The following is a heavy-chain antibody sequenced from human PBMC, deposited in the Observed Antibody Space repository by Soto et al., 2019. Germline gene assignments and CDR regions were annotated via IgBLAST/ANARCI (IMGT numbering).Heavy chain of an antibody. J-gene: IGHJ6*02. V-gene: IGHV1-18*04. CDR1: GYTFTSHG. CDR3: ARARYCASPSCYKHYYYGMDT. D-gene: IGHD2-2*02. Sequence: QDQLVQSGAEVKKPGASVKISCEASGYTFTSHGISWVRQATGQGLEWLGWISTYNSRTHYAQKVQGRVTMTTDTSTSTAYLDLRSLTFDDTAVYSCARARYCASPSCYKHYYYGMDTWGQGTTVTVSS. CDR2: ISTYNSRT.